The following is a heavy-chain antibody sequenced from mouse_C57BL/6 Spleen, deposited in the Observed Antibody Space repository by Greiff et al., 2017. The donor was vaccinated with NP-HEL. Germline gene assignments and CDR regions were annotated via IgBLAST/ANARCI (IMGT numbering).Heavy chain of an antibody. CDR2: IYPRSGNT. D-gene: IGHD1-1*01. CDR1: GYTFTSYG. CDR3: ARGHYGSSPWYFDV. Sequence: VQVVESGAELARPGASVKLSCKASGYTFTSYGISWVKQRTGQGLEWIGEIYPRSGNTYYNEKFKGKATLTADKSSSTAYMELRSLTSEDSAVYFCARGHYGSSPWYFDVWGTGTTVTVSS. V-gene: IGHV1-81*01. J-gene: IGHJ1*03.